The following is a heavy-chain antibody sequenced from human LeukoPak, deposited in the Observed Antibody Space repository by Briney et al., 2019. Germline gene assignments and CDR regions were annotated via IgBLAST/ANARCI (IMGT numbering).Heavy chain of an antibody. CDR1: GGTYSSYT. V-gene: IGHV1-69*10. D-gene: IGHD3-22*01. CDR3: AREDYYDSSGYYEYVAFDI. Sequence: SVKVSCKASGGTYSSYTISWVRQAPGQGREWMGGIIPIRGIAKYAQKFQGRVTITADKSTSTAYMELSSLRSEDTAVYYCAREDYYDSSGYYEYVAFDIWGQGTMVTVSS. CDR2: IIPIRGIA. J-gene: IGHJ3*02.